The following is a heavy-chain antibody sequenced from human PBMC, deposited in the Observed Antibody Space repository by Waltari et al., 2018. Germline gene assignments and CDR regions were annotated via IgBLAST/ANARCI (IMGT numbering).Heavy chain of an antibody. Sequence: QVQLQESGPGLVKPSETLSLTCTVSGGSISSYYWSWIRQPAGQGLEWIGRIYTSGSTNYNPSLKSRVTMSVDTSKNQFSLKLSSVTAADTAVYYCAREGESIVVVPAATDYYYYYMDVWGKGTTVTVSS. J-gene: IGHJ6*03. CDR1: GGSISSYY. V-gene: IGHV4-4*07. CDR3: AREGESIVVVPAATDYYYYYMDV. D-gene: IGHD2-2*01. CDR2: IYTSGST.